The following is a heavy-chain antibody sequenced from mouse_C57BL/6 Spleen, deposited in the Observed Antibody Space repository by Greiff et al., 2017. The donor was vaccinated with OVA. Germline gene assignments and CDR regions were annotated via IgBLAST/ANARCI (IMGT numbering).Heavy chain of an antibody. V-gene: IGHV5-4*01. CDR3: ARELGRFAY. J-gene: IGHJ3*01. D-gene: IGHD4-1*01. CDR1: GFTFSSYA. Sequence: DVKLVESGGGLVKPGGSLKLSCAASGFTFSSYAMSWVRQTPEKRLEWVATISDGGSYTYYPDNVKGRFTISRDNAKNNLYLQMSHLKSEDTAMYYCARELGRFAYWGQGTLVTVSA. CDR2: ISDGGSYT.